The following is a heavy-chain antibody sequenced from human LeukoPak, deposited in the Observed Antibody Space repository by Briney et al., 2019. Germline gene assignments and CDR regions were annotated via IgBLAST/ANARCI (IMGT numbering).Heavy chain of an antibody. CDR2: IYYSGST. D-gene: IGHD3-3*01. Sequence: PSETLSLTCTVSGGSISSSSYYWGWIRQPPGKGLEWIGSIYYSGSTYYNPSLKSRVTISVDTSKNQFSLKLSSVTAADTAVYYCARHRYYDFWSGYSIGHPYYLDYWGQGTLVTVSS. CDR3: ARHRYYDFWSGYSIGHPYYLDY. CDR1: GGSISSSSYY. J-gene: IGHJ4*02. V-gene: IGHV4-39*01.